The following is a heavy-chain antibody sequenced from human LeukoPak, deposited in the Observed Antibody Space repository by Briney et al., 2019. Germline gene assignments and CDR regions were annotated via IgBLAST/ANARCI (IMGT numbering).Heavy chain of an antibody. D-gene: IGHD3-3*02. CDR1: GFTFSSYA. Sequence: GGSLRLSCAASGFTFSSYAMSWVHQAPGKGLEWVSAISGSGGSTYYADSVKGRFTISRDNSKNTLYLQMNSLRAEDTAVYYCARPRELAERFASAFDIWGQGTMVTVSS. V-gene: IGHV3-23*01. CDR2: ISGSGGST. CDR3: ARPRELAERFASAFDI. J-gene: IGHJ3*02.